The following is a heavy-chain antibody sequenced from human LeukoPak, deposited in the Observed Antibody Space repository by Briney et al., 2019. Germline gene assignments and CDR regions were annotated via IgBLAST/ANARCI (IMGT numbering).Heavy chain of an antibody. Sequence: GRSLRLSCAASGFTFSSYGMHGVRQAPGRGLVWVADISYDGSNKYYADPVRGRFTISRDNSKNTLYLQMNSLRAEDTAVYDCAKADIVVVVAATGMDVWGQGTTVTVSS. CDR2: ISYDGSNK. D-gene: IGHD2-15*01. CDR3: AKADIVVVVAATGMDV. CDR1: GFTFSSYG. J-gene: IGHJ6*02. V-gene: IGHV3-30*18.